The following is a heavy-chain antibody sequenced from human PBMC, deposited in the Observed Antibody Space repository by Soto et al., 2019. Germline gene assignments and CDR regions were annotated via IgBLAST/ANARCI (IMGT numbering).Heavy chain of an antibody. Sequence: VQLLQSGGGLVQPGGSLRLSCEASGFIFATTAMGWVRQAPGKGLEWVSTISGSGVRTYYADSVKGRFTISRGNSKNTLFLQMNSLIAYDPAVYFCAAVMGSDYDYVWGSLSFDHWGQGALVTVST. D-gene: IGHD3-16*01. CDR3: AAVMGSDYDYVWGSLSFDH. CDR2: ISGSGVRT. CDR1: GFIFATTA. V-gene: IGHV3-23*01. J-gene: IGHJ4*02.